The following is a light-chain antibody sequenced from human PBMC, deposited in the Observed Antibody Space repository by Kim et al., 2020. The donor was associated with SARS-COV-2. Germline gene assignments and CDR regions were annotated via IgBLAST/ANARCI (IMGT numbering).Light chain of an antibody. CDR1: TSRSGGVYD. J-gene: IGLJ1*01. V-gene: IGLV1-40*01. CDR2: GSS. Sequence: RVTTRWTGATSRSGGVYDVRGCQQLPGTAPKLLVYGSSNRPSGVAARFAGAKSDTSASLAITGLQGEDEADYYCQSYDNSLSGYVFGSGTKVTVL. CDR3: QSYDNSLSGYV.